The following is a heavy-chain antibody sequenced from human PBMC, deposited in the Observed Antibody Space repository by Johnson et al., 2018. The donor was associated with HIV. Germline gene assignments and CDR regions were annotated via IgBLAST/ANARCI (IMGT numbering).Heavy chain of an antibody. V-gene: IGHV3-66*01. CDR2: IYSGGST. D-gene: IGHD2-2*01. CDR1: GFTFKNYA. Sequence: VQLVESGGGLVQPGGSLGLSCAASGFTFKNYAMTWVRQAPGKGLEWVSVIYSGGSTYYADSVKGRFTISRDNSKNTLYLQMNSLRAEDTAVYYCARSTPRYYAFDIWGLGTMVTVSS. CDR3: ARSTPRYYAFDI. J-gene: IGHJ3*02.